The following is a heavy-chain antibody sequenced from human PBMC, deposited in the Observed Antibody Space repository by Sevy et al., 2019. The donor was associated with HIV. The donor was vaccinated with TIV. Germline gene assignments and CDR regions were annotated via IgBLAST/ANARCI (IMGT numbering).Heavy chain of an antibody. CDR1: GYTLSELS. V-gene: IGHV1-24*01. D-gene: IGHD2-15*01. J-gene: IGHJ4*02. CDR3: ATDLGCSGGSCLKVFDY. Sequence: ASVKVSCKVSGYTLSELSMHWVRQAPGNGLEWMGGFDPEDGETIYAQKFQGRVTMTEDTSTDTAYMELSSLRSEDTAVYYCATDLGCSGGSCLKVFDYWGQGTLVTVSS. CDR2: FDPEDGET.